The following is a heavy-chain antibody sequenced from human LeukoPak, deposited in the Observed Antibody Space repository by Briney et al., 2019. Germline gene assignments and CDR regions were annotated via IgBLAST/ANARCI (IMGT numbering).Heavy chain of an antibody. CDR3: AREALGSYYTNFDY. Sequence: GASVKISCKASVYTFTDYYIHWVRQAPGQGLEWMGWINPNGGGTNYAQKSQGRVSMTRDTSITTVYMEVSSLMSDDTAVYYCAREALGSYYTNFDYWGQGTLVTVSS. CDR1: VYTFTDYY. D-gene: IGHD1-26*01. V-gene: IGHV1-2*02. CDR2: INPNGGGT. J-gene: IGHJ4*02.